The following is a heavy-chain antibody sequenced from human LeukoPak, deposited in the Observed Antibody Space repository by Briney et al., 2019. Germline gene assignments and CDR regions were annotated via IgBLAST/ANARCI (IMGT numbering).Heavy chain of an antibody. D-gene: IGHD2-21*02. CDR3: ARERGGDTWFDP. J-gene: IGHJ5*02. CDR1: GYTFTNYY. V-gene: IGHV1-46*01. Sequence: ASVKVSCKASGYTFTNYYMHWVRQAPGQGLEWMGVTHPSGGTTTYTHKFQGRVAMTSDTSTSTVYMELSSLTSEDTALYYCARERGGDTWFDPWGQGTLVTVSS. CDR2: THPSGGTT.